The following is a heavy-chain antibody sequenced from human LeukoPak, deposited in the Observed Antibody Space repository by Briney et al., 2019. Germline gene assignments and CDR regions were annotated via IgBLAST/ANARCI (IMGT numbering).Heavy chain of an antibody. CDR3: ARDIRRGYSYGIDY. J-gene: IGHJ4*02. CDR1: GGSISSGGYY. D-gene: IGHD5-18*01. CDR2: IYYSGST. Sequence: SETLSLTCTVSGGSISSGGYYWSWIRQHPGKGLEWIGYIYYSGSTYYNPFLKSRVTTSVDTSKNQFSLKLSSVTAADTAVYYCARDIRRGYSYGIDYWGQGTLVTVSS. V-gene: IGHV4-31*03.